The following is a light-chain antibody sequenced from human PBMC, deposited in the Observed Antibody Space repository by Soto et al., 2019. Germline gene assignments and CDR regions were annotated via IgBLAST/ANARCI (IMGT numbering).Light chain of an antibody. V-gene: IGKV3-20*01. CDR3: QHYGSTPWT. Sequence: EIVLTQSPGTLSLSPGEGGTLSCRASQSVCSRCLAWYQKKPGKAPRLLIFGASGRATGIPDTFSGGGSGTDFTLTISRLEPEDAAVYYCQHYGSTPWTFGQGTKVEI. CDR1: QSVCSRC. J-gene: IGKJ1*01. CDR2: GAS.